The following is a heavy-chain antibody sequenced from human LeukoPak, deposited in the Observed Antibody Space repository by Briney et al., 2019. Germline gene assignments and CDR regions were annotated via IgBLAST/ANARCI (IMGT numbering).Heavy chain of an antibody. CDR3: ARDTNPSSSSGYYGSGSYYNPLDY. CDR2: INPSGVST. CDR1: GYTFTSYY. Sequence: RASVKVSCKASGYTFTSYYMHWVRQAPGQGLEWMGIINPSGVSTSYAQKFQGRVTMTRDTSTSTVYMELSSLRSEDTAVYYCARDTNPSSSSGYYGSGSYYNPLDYWGQGTLVTVSS. V-gene: IGHV1-46*03. D-gene: IGHD3-10*01. J-gene: IGHJ4*02.